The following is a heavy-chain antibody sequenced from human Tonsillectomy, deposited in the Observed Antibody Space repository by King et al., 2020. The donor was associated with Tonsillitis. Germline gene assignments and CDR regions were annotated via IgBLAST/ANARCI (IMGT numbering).Heavy chain of an antibody. J-gene: IGHJ4*02. CDR2: INAYNGRT. V-gene: IGHV1-18*01. CDR3: ALDILTGFYDY. Sequence: QLVQSGAEVKKPGASVKVSCKASGHTSPTYAITWVRQAPGQGLEWMGWINAYNGRTIYAQKLQGRLTMTTDTSTSTAYMELRSLISDDTAVYYCALDILTGFYDYWGQGTLVTVSS. D-gene: IGHD3-9*01. CDR1: GHTSPTYA.